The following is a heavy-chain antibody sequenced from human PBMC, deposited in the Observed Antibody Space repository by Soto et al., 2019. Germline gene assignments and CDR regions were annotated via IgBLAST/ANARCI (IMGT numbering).Heavy chain of an antibody. CDR3: ATLYSSGWPPFDY. J-gene: IGHJ4*02. D-gene: IGHD6-19*01. CDR1: GFTFSSYW. Sequence: GGSLRLSCAASGFTFSSYWMSWVRQAPGKGLEWVANIKQDGSEKYYVDSVKGRFTISRDNAKNSLYLQINSLRAEDTAVYYCATLYSSGWPPFDYWGQGTLVTVSA. V-gene: IGHV3-7*05. CDR2: IKQDGSEK.